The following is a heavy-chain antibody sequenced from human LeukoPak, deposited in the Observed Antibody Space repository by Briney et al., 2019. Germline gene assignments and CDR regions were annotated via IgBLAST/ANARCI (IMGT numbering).Heavy chain of an antibody. J-gene: IGHJ6*03. CDR3: ARDPGYYDFFYYMDV. CDR2: IIPIFGTA. D-gene: IGHD3-3*01. V-gene: IGHV1-69*13. Sequence: SVKVSCKASGCTFTSYGISWVRQAPGQGLEWMGGIIPIFGTANYAQKFQGRVTITADESTSTAYMELSSLRSEDTAVYYCARDPGYYDFFYYMDVWGKGTTVTVSS. CDR1: GCTFTSYG.